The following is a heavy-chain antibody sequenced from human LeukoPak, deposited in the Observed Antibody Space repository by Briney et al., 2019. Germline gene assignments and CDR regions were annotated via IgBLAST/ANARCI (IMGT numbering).Heavy chain of an antibody. Sequence: GASVKVSCKASGGTFSSYAISWVRQAPGQGFEWMGGIIPIFGTANYAQKFQGRVTITADESTSTAYMELSSLRSEDTAVYYCARARVVVSLYYYYGMDVWGQGTTVTVSS. D-gene: IGHD3-22*01. CDR3: ARARVVVSLYYYYGMDV. CDR2: IIPIFGTA. CDR1: GGTFSSYA. V-gene: IGHV1-69*13. J-gene: IGHJ6*02.